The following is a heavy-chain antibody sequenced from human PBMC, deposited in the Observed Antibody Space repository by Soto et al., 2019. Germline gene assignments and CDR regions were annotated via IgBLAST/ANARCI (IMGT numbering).Heavy chain of an antibody. D-gene: IGHD3-10*01. CDR2: FDPEDGET. CDR1: GYTLTELS. Sequence: ASVKVSCKVSGYTLTELSMHWVRQAPGKGLEWMGGFDPEDGETIYAQKFQGRVTMTEDTSTDTAYIELSSLRSEDTAVYYCATVMLGYYFCSGGSNWFDPWGQGTLVTVSS. V-gene: IGHV1-24*01. CDR3: ATVMLGYYFCSGGSNWFDP. J-gene: IGHJ5*02.